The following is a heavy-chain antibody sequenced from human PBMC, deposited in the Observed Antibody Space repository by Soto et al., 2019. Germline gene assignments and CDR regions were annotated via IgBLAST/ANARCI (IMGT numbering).Heavy chain of an antibody. CDR3: ARTGTTHPWFEP. V-gene: IGHV4-31*03. CDR2: IYYSGST. Sequence: SETLSLTCTVSGGSISSGGYYWSWIRQHPGKGLEWIGYIYYSGSTYYNPSLKSRVTISVDTSKNQFSLKLSSVTAADTAVYYCARTGTTHPWFEPWGQGTPVTVSS. D-gene: IGHD1-7*01. CDR1: GGSISSGGYY. J-gene: IGHJ5*02.